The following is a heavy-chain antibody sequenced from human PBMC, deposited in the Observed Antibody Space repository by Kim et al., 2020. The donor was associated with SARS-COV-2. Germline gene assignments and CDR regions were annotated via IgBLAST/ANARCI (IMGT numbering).Heavy chain of an antibody. CDR3: AKDQKYNDFWSGYFSGGDEAENYYYYGMDV. Sequence: GGSLRLSCAASGFTFSSYGMHWVRQAPGKGLEWVGVISYDGSNKYYSDPLKGRFTISRDNSNNTLYLKMNSLRAEATAVYYCAKDQKYNDFWSGYFSGGDEAENYYYYGMDVGGQGTPVTVS. D-gene: IGHD3-3*01. J-gene: IGHJ6*02. V-gene: IGHV3-30*18. CDR2: ISYDGSNK. CDR1: GFTFSSYG.